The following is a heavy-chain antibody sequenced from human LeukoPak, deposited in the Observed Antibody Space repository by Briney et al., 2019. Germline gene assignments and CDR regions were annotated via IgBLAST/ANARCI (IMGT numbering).Heavy chain of an antibody. CDR3: AKDYDYGQNWFDP. V-gene: IGHV3-7*01. CDR1: GFTFSSYW. J-gene: IGHJ5*02. D-gene: IGHD4-17*01. Sequence: GGSLRLSCAASGFTFSSYWMSWVRQAPGKGLEWVANIKQDGSEKYYVDSVKGRFTISRDNSKNTLYLQMNSLRAEDTAVYYCAKDYDYGQNWFDPWGQGTLVTVSS. CDR2: IKQDGSEK.